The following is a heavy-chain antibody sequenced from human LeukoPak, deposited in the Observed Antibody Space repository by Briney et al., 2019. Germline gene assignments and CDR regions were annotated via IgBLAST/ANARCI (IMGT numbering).Heavy chain of an antibody. Sequence: GASVKVSCKASGGTFSSYAISWVRQAPGQGLEWMGGIIPIFGTANYAQKFQGRVTITADKSTSTAYMELSSLRSDDTAVYYCARRRGSGWYYFDYWGQGTLVTVSS. J-gene: IGHJ4*02. D-gene: IGHD6-19*01. CDR1: GGTFSSYA. CDR2: IIPIFGTA. CDR3: ARRRGSGWYYFDY. V-gene: IGHV1-69*06.